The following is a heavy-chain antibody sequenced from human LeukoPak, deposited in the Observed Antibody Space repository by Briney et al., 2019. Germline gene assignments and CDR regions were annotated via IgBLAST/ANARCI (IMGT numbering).Heavy chain of an antibody. J-gene: IGHJ6*02. CDR1: GFTFSSYS. CDR3: ARGLVATSNYYYYYGMDV. V-gene: IGHV3-21*01. Sequence: GGSLRLSCAASGFTFSSYSMNWVRQAPGKGLEWVSSISSSSSYIYYADSVKGRFTISRDNAKNSLYLQMNSLRAEDTAVYYCARGLVATSNYYYYYGMDVWGQGTTVTVSS. CDR2: ISSSSSYI. D-gene: IGHD5-12*01.